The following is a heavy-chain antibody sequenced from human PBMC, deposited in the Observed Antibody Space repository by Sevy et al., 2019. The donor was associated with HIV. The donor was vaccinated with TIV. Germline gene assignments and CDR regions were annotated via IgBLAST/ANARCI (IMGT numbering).Heavy chain of an antibody. CDR2: ISGSGGST. D-gene: IGHD6-13*01. Sequence: GGSLRLSCAASGFTFSSYAMSWVRQAPGKGLEWVSAISGSGGSTYYADSVKGRFTISRDNSKNTLYLQMNSLRAEDTAVYDCAKDVYISSWYYFDYWGQGTLVTVSS. CDR3: AKDVYISSWYYFDY. J-gene: IGHJ4*02. V-gene: IGHV3-23*01. CDR1: GFTFSSYA.